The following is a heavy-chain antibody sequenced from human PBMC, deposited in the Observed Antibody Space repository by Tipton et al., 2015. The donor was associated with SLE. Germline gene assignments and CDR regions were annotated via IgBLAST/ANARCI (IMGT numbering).Heavy chain of an antibody. D-gene: IGHD3-16*02. Sequence: TLSLTCDVSGGSISSDYSWAWIRQPPGKGLEWIGGTYNSVKTYSKASLKTRVTMSVDTSKNQFSLRLSSVTAADTAVYYCARPDRAWGQGTLVIVSS. V-gene: IGHV4-38-2*01. J-gene: IGHJ4*02. CDR1: GGSISSDYS. CDR2: TYNSVKT. CDR3: ARPDRA.